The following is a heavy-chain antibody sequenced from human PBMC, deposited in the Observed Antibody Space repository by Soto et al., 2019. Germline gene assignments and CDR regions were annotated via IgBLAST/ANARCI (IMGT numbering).Heavy chain of an antibody. CDR1: GFTFSSYA. CDR3: ARVDGYSSGWSDY. Sequence: GSLRLSCAPSGFTFSSYAMHWVRQAPGKGLEWVAVISYDGSNKYYADSVKGRFTISRDNSKNTLYLQMNSLRAEDTAVYYCARVDGYSSGWSDYWGQGTLVTVSS. V-gene: IGHV3-30-3*01. D-gene: IGHD6-19*01. CDR2: ISYDGSNK. J-gene: IGHJ4*02.